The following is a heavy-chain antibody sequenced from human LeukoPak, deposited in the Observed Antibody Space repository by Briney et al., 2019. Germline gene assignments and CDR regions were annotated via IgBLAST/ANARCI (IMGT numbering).Heavy chain of an antibody. Sequence: ASVKVSCKASGYTFTSYDINWVRQATGQGLEWMGWMNPNSGNTGYAQKFQGRVTITRNTSISTAYMELSSLRSEDTAVYYCARGRYCSSTSSYIQFDYWGQGTLVTVSS. J-gene: IGHJ4*02. V-gene: IGHV1-8*03. CDR2: MNPNSGNT. CDR3: ARGRYCSSTSSYIQFDY. D-gene: IGHD2-2*02. CDR1: GYTFTSYD.